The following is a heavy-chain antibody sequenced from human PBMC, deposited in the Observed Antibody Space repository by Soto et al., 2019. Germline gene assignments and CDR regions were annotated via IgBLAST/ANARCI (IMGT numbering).Heavy chain of an antibody. Sequence: GESLKISCTGFGYSFTSYWISWVRQMPGKGLEWMGRIDPSDSYTNYSPSFQGHVTISADKSISTAYLQWSSLKASDTAMYYCSLSSSFGHYYYYGMDVWGQGTTVTVSS. V-gene: IGHV5-10-1*01. CDR3: SLSSSFGHYYYYGMDV. CDR2: IDPSDSYT. J-gene: IGHJ6*02. D-gene: IGHD6-6*01. CDR1: GYSFTSYW.